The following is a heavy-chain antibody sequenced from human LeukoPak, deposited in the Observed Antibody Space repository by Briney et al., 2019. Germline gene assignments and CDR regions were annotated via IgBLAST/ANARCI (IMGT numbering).Heavy chain of an antibody. V-gene: IGHV4-30-2*01. CDR1: GGSISSGGYS. D-gene: IGHD2-2*01. CDR2: IYHSGST. J-gene: IGHJ6*02. Sequence: SQTLSLTCAVSGGSISSGGYSWSWIRQPPGKGLEWIGYIYHSGSTYYNPSLKSRVTISVDRSKNQFSLKLSSVTAADTAVYYCARGGYCSSTSYGMDVWGQGTTVTVSS. CDR3: ARGGYCSSTSYGMDV.